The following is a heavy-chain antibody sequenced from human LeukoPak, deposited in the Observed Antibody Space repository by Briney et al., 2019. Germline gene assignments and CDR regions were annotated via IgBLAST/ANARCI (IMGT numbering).Heavy chain of an antibody. V-gene: IGHV3-15*01. CDR3: TKSLDCSRATCDS. D-gene: IGHD2-15*01. J-gene: IGHJ5*01. CDR1: GFTFSNAW. CDR2: IRSNTDGGTA. Sequence: GGPLRLSCAASGFTFSNAWMSWARQAPGKGLEWVGRIRSNTDGGTADYAAPVKGRFTISRDDSKNTLYLQMNNLNTEDTAVYYCTKSLDCSRATCDSWGQGTLVTVSS.